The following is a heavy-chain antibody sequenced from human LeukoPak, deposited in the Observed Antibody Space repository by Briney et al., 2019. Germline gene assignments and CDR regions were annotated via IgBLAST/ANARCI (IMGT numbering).Heavy chain of an antibody. CDR1: GGTFSSYA. Sequence: ASVKVSCKASGGTFSSYAISWVRQAPGQGLEWMGGIIPIFGTANYAQKFQGRVTITADESTSTAYMELSSLRSEDTAVYYCASIAARPYYYYGMDAWGQGTTVTVSS. CDR3: ASIAARPYYYYGMDA. CDR2: IIPIFGTA. D-gene: IGHD6-6*01. V-gene: IGHV1-69*13. J-gene: IGHJ6*02.